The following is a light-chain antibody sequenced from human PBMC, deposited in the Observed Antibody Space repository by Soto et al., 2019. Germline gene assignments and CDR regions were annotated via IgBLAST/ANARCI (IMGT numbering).Light chain of an antibody. CDR3: NSYTSSSTHV. CDR1: SSDVGAYNF. CDR2: DVS. J-gene: IGLJ1*01. V-gene: IGLV2-14*03. Sequence: QSALTQPASVSGSPGQSITISCTGTSSDVGAYNFVSWYQQHPGKVPKLMIFDVSSRPSGVSDRFSGSKSGNTASLTISGLQAEDEGDYYCNSYTSSSTHVFGSGTKVTVL.